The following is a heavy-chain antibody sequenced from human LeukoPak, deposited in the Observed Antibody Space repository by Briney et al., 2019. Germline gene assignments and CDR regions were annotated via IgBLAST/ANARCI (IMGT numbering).Heavy chain of an antibody. CDR1: GGSISSYY. J-gene: IGHJ6*03. Sequence: SETLSLTCTVSGGSISSYYWSWIRQPPGKGLEWIGYIYYSGSTNYNPSLKSRVTISVDTSKNQFSLKLSSVTAADTAEYYCARGNSKLNYYYYYMDVWGKGTTVTVSS. CDR3: ARGNSKLNYYYYYMDV. CDR2: IYYSGST. D-gene: IGHD4-11*01. V-gene: IGHV4-59*01.